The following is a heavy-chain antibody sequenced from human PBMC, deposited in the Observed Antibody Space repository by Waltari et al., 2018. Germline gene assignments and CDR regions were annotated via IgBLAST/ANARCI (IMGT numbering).Heavy chain of an antibody. CDR3: ARQALSVLIVVEPMGVFDY. Sequence: QLQLQESGPGLVKPSETLSLTCTVSGGSISSSSYYWGWIRQPPGKGLEWIGSIYYSGSTYYNPSLKGRVTIAVDTSKNQFSLKLSSVTAADTAVYYCARQALSVLIVVEPMGVFDYWGQGTLVTVSS. V-gene: IGHV4-39*01. D-gene: IGHD2-2*01. J-gene: IGHJ4*02. CDR1: GGSISSSSYY. CDR2: IYYSGST.